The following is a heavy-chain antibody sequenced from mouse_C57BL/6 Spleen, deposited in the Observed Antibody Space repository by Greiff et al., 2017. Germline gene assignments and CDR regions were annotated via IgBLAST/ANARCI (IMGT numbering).Heavy chain of an antibody. CDR2: IHPNSGST. V-gene: IGHV1-64*01. CDR3: AILRRYYLDY. J-gene: IGHJ2*01. Sequence: QVQLKQPGAELVKPGASVKLSCKASGYTFTSYWMHWVKQRPGQGLEWIGMIHPNSGSTNYNEKFKSKATLTVDKSSSTAYMQLSSLTSEDSAVYYCAILRRYYLDYWGQGTTLTVSS. CDR1: GYTFTSYW.